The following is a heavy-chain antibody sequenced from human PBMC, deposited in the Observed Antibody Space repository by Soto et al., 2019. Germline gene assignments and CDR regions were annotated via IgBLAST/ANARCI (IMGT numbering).Heavy chain of an antibody. CDR1: GGSISSGDYY. V-gene: IGHV4-30-4*01. CDR2: IYYSGST. D-gene: IGHD1-26*01. J-gene: IGHJ6*02. CDR3: ARSGLELRYYYGMDV. Sequence: PSETLSLTCTVSGGSISSGDYYWSWIRQPPGKGLEWIGYIYYSGSTYYNPSLKSRVTISVDTSKNQFSLKLSSVTAADTAVYYCARSGLELRYYYGMDVWGQGTTVTVSS.